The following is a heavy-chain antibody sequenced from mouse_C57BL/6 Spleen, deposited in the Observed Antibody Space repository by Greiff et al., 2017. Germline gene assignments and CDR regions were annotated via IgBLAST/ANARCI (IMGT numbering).Heavy chain of an antibody. Sequence: VQLQQSGPELVKPGASVKISCKASGYTFTDYYMNWVKQSHGKSLEWIGDINPNNGGTSYNQKFKGKATLTVDKSSSTAYMELRSLTSEDSAVYYCARRDILYYAMDYWGQGTSVTVSS. J-gene: IGHJ4*01. CDR1: GYTFTDYY. CDR2: INPNNGGT. CDR3: ARRDILYYAMDY. D-gene: IGHD1-3*01. V-gene: IGHV1-26*01.